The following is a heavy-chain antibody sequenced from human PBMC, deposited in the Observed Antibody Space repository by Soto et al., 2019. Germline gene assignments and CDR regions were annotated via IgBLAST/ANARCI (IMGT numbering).Heavy chain of an antibody. Sequence: EVQLVQSGAEVKKPGESLKISCKGSGYSFTSYWIGWVRQMPGKGLEWMGIIYPGDSDTRYSPSFQGQVTISADKSISTAYLQWSSLKASDTAMYYCARPSYNWNDEDAFDIWGQGTMVTVSS. CDR1: GYSFTSYW. J-gene: IGHJ3*02. V-gene: IGHV5-51*01. CDR3: ARPSYNWNDEDAFDI. D-gene: IGHD1-20*01. CDR2: IYPGDSDT.